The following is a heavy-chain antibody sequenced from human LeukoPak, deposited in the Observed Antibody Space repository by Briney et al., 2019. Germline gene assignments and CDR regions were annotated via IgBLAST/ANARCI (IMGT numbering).Heavy chain of an antibody. CDR2: IYTSGST. Sequence: SETLSLTCTVSGGSISSGSYYWSWIRQPAGKGLEWIGRIYTSGSTNYNPSLKSRVTISVDTSKNQFFLKLSSVTAADTAVYYCARSGSSGLLTSPWGQGTLVTVSS. V-gene: IGHV4-61*02. CDR1: GGSISSGSYY. CDR3: ARSGSSGLLTSP. D-gene: IGHD6-19*01. J-gene: IGHJ5*02.